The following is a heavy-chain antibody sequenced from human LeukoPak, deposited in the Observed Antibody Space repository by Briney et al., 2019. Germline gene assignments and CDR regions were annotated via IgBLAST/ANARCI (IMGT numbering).Heavy chain of an antibody. CDR3: ARLGSRVL. CDR2: INHSGYT. Sequence: PSETLPLTCALYGGSFSGYYWSWIRQSPGKGLEWIGQINHSGYTNYKPSLKSRDTMSVDTSKNQFSLKLISMTAADTAVYYCARLGSRVLWGQGTLVTVSS. V-gene: IGHV4-34*01. D-gene: IGHD1-26*01. CDR1: GGSFSGYY. J-gene: IGHJ1*01.